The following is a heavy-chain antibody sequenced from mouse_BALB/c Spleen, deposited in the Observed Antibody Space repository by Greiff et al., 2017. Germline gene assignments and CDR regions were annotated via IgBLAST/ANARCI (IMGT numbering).Heavy chain of an antibody. CDR1: GFTFSDYY. Sequence: EVQGVESGGGLVKPGGSLKLSCAASGFTFSDYYMYWVRQTPEKRLEWVATISDGGSYTYYPDSVKGRFTISRDNAKNNLYLQMSSLKSEDTAMYDWSRGDGYDGAWFAYWGQGTLVTVSA. D-gene: IGHD2-2*01. V-gene: IGHV5-4*02. J-gene: IGHJ3*01. CDR3: SRGDGYDGAWFAY. CDR2: ISDGGSYT.